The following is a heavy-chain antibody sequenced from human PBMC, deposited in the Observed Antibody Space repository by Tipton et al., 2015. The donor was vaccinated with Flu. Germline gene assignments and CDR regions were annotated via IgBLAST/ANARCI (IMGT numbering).Heavy chain of an antibody. J-gene: IGHJ5*02. CDR2: INPNSGGT. V-gene: IGHV1-2*06. D-gene: IGHD2-15*01. Sequence: QSGPEVKKPGASVRVSCKASGYTFTGYYMHWVRQAPGQGLEWMGRINPNSGGTDYAQKFQGRVTMTRDTSISTAYMELSRLRSDDTAVYYCTPIVVVVAATNWFDPWGQGTLVTVSS. CDR1: GYTFTGYY. CDR3: TPIVVVVAATNWFDP.